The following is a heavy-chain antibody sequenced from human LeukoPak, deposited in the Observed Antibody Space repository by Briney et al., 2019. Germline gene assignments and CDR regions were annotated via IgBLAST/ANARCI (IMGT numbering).Heavy chain of an antibody. CDR3: ARDQNYFDTTAYYGMDC. J-gene: IGHJ4*02. CDR2: INPNSGAT. V-gene: IGHV1-2*02. Sequence: ASVKVSCKASGYSLSGYYIHWVRQAPGQGLEWMGWINPNSGATNYAQKFQGTVTMTRDTSTSTAYMELSRLRSDDTAVYYCARDQNYFDTTAYYGMDCWGQGTLVTVSS. D-gene: IGHD3-22*01. CDR1: GYSLSGYY.